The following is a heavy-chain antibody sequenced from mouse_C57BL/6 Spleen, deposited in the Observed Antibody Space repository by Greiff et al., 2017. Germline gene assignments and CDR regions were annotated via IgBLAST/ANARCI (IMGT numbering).Heavy chain of an antibody. CDR2: IYPGDGST. V-gene: IGHV1-55*01. J-gene: IGHJ4*01. CDR3: ARETGTDAMDY. CDR1: GYTFTSSW. D-gene: IGHD4-1*01. Sequence: QVQLQQPGPELVKPGASVKISCKASGYTFTSSWITWVKQRPGQGLAWIGDIYPGDGSTNYNEKFKSKATLTVDTSSSTAYMQLSSLTSEDSEVYYFARETGTDAMDYWGQGTSLTVSS.